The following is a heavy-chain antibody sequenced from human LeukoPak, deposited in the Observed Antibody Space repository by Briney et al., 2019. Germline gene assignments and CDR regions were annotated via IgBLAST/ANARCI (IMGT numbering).Heavy chain of an antibody. D-gene: IGHD3-3*01. J-gene: IGHJ4*02. Sequence: SETLSLTCTVSGGSISSSSYYWGWIRQPPGKGLEWIGSIYYSGSTYYNPSLKSRVTISVDTSKNQFSLKLSSATAADTAVYYCARQSGYYDYWGQGTLVTVSS. CDR3: ARQSGYYDY. CDR1: GGSISSSSYY. V-gene: IGHV4-39*01. CDR2: IYYSGST.